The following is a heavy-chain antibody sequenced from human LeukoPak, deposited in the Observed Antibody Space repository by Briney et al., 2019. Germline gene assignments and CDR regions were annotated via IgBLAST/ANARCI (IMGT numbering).Heavy chain of an antibody. V-gene: IGHV3-21*01. J-gene: IGHJ5*02. Sequence: GGSLRLSCAASGFTFSVDTMNWVRQAPGKGLEWVSSLSSGSKYIYYADSVKGRFTISRDNAKSSLYLQMNSLRADDTAVYYCARGGTAATGIGSWGQGTLVTVSS. CDR2: LSSGSKYI. CDR1: GFTFSVDT. D-gene: IGHD6-13*01. CDR3: ARGGTAATGIGS.